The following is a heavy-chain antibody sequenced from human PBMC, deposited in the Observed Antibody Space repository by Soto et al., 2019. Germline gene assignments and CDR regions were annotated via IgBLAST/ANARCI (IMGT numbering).Heavy chain of an antibody. CDR2: ISGDGSST. Sequence: LRLSCAASEFTFRSYWMHWVRQSPGKGLVWVSRISGDGSSTNYADSVKGRFTISRDNAKNTVYLQIDSLRAEDTAVYYCARSLPGTYGAFDLWGQGTVVTVSS. CDR3: ARSLPGTYGAFDL. CDR1: EFTFRSYW. V-gene: IGHV3-74*01. D-gene: IGHD1-7*01. J-gene: IGHJ3*01.